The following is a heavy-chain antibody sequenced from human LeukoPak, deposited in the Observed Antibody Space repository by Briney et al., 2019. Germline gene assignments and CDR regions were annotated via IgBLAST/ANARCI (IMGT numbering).Heavy chain of an antibody. CDR1: GGSISSISNYY. CDR3: ARSDCSGGSCYINFDY. CDR2: IYYSGST. J-gene: IGHJ4*02. D-gene: IGHD2-15*01. Sequence: SETLSLTCIFSGGSISSISNYYWSWIRQPPGKGLEWIGYIYYSGSTNYNPSLKSRVTISIDTSKNQFSLKLISVTAADTAVYYCARSDCSGGSCYINFDYWGRGTLVSVSS. V-gene: IGHV4-61*01.